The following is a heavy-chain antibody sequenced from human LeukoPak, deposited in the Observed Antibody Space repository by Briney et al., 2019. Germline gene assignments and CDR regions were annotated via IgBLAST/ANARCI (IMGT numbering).Heavy chain of an antibody. J-gene: IGHJ4*02. D-gene: IGHD5-24*01. CDR3: ARGTGDGYRRIDY. CDR2: INGDGSST. CDR1: GFAFSTYW. V-gene: IGHV3-74*01. Sequence: GGSLRLSCAASGFAFSTYWMDWVRHAPGKGLVWVSRINGDGSSTSYADSVKGRFTISRDNAKNTLYLQMNSLRAEDTAVYYCARGTGDGYRRIDYWGQGTLVTVSS.